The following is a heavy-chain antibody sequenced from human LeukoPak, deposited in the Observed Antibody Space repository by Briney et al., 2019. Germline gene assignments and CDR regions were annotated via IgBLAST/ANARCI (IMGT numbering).Heavy chain of an antibody. CDR2: INTDGTVT. Sequence: PGGSQRLSCAPSVFTFSKYWMLWVRHAPGKGLESVSRINTDGTVTTYADSVKGRFTVSRDNADNTMFLQMNSVRDEDTAVYYCATKQWLAPPPDSWGQGTPVTVSS. J-gene: IGHJ4*02. D-gene: IGHD6-19*01. V-gene: IGHV3-74*01. CDR1: VFTFSKYW. CDR3: ATKQWLAPPPDS.